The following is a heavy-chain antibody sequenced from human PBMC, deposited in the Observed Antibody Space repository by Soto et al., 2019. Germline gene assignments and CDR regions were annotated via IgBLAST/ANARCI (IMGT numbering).Heavy chain of an antibody. CDR2: IYPGDSDT. CDR1: GYSFTSYW. J-gene: IGHJ6*02. V-gene: IGHV5-51*01. Sequence: GESLKISCKGSGYSFTSYWIGWARQMPGKGLEWMGIIYPGDSDTRYSPSFQGQVTISADKSISTAYLQWSSLKASDIAMYYCAKTAAGGKNYYGMDVWGQGTTVTVSS. D-gene: IGHD6-13*01. CDR3: AKTAAGGKNYYGMDV.